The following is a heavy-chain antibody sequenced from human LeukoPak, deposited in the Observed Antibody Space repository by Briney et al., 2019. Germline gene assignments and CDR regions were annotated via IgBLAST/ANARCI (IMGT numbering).Heavy chain of an antibody. J-gene: IGHJ4*02. Sequence: SGTLSLTCAVSGGSISSSNWWSWVRQPPGKGLEWIGEIYHSGSTNYNPSLKSRVTISVDKSKNQFSLKLSSVTAADTAVYYCAASLSMVRYYFDYWGQGTLVTVSS. CDR2: IYHSGST. D-gene: IGHD3-10*01. V-gene: IGHV4-4*02. CDR3: AASLSMVRYYFDY. CDR1: GGSISSSNW.